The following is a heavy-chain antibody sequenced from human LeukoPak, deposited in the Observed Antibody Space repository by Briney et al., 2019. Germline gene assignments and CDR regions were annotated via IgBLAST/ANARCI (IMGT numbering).Heavy chain of an antibody. V-gene: IGHV3-30*18. CDR2: ISYDGRNK. D-gene: IGHD4/OR15-4a*01. Sequence: PGRSLRLSCAASGFTFSSYGMHWVRQAPGKGLEWGAVISYDGRNKYYADSVKGRFTISRDNSKNTLYLQMNSLRAEDTAVYYCAKKSPDYNWFDPWGQGTLVTVSS. CDR3: AKKSPDYNWFDP. CDR1: GFTFSSYG. J-gene: IGHJ5*02.